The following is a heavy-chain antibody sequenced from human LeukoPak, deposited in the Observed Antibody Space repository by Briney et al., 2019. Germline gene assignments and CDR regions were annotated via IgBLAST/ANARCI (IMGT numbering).Heavy chain of an antibody. Sequence: GASVKVSCKASGGTFSSYAISWVRQAPGQGLEWMGGIIPIFGTANYAQKFQGRVTITADESTSTAYMELSSLRSEDTAVYYCAGSATYYFDYWGQGTLVTVSS. CDR2: IIPIFGTA. CDR3: AGSATYYFDY. V-gene: IGHV1-69*13. CDR1: GGTFSSYA. J-gene: IGHJ4*02. D-gene: IGHD2-15*01.